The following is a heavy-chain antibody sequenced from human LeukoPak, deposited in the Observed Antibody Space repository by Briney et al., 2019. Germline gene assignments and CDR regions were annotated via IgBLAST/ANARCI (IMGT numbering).Heavy chain of an antibody. Sequence: SETLSLTCTVSGYSISSGYYWGWIRQPPGKGLEWIGNIYHSGGTYYNPSLKSRVTISVGTSKNQFSLKLSSVTAADTAVYYCARVPTVTFFDYWGQGTLVTVSS. D-gene: IGHD4-17*01. CDR3: ARVPTVTFFDY. V-gene: IGHV4-38-2*02. CDR1: GYSISSGYY. CDR2: IYHSGGT. J-gene: IGHJ4*02.